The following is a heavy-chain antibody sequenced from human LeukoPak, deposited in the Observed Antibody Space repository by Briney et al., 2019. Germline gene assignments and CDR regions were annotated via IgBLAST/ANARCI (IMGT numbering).Heavy chain of an antibody. D-gene: IGHD3-9*01. V-gene: IGHV1-8*02. CDR3: AKDWNILTGRNCFDP. J-gene: IGHJ5*02. Sequence: ASVKVSCKASGYTFTSYDINWVRQATGQGLEWMGWMNPNSGNTGYAQKFQGRVTMSTDTSTSTAYMELRSLRFDDTAIYYCAKDWNILTGRNCFDPWGQGTLVTVSS. CDR2: MNPNSGNT. CDR1: GYTFTSYD.